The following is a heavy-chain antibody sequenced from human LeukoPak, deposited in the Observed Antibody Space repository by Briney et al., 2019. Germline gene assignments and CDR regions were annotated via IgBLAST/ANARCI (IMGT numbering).Heavy chain of an antibody. Sequence: SETLSLTCTVSGGSISSYYWSWIRQPAGKGLEWIGRIYTSGSTNYNPSLKSRVTMSVDTSKNQFSLKLSSVTAADTAVYYCARDLRSHSSGYYYPRSYYYCGMDVWGQGTTVTVSS. V-gene: IGHV4-4*07. CDR1: GGSISSYY. CDR2: IYTSGST. D-gene: IGHD3-22*01. J-gene: IGHJ6*02. CDR3: ARDLRSHSSGYYYPRSYYYCGMDV.